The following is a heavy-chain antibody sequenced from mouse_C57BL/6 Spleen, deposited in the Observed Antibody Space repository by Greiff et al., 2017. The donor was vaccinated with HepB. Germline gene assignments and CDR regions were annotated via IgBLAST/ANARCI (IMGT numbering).Heavy chain of an antibody. CDR3: ARPTVVADWYFDV. CDR1: GFTFSSYG. V-gene: IGHV5-6*01. Sequence: EVKLMESGGDLVKPGGSLKLSCAASGFTFSSYGLSWVRQTPDKRLEWVATISSGGSYTYYPDSVKGRFTISRDNAKNTLYLQMSSLKSEDTAMYYCARPTVVADWYFDVWGTGTTVTVSS. CDR2: ISSGGSYT. J-gene: IGHJ1*03. D-gene: IGHD1-1*01.